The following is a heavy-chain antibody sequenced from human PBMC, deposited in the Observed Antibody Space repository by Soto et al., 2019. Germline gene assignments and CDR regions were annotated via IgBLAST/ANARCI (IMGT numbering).Heavy chain of an antibody. CDR1: GGSVTSDEDY. Sequence: SETLSLTCTVSGGSVTSDEDYWTWIRQSPRKGLEWIGYISNSGSTGYNPSLKTRLSMSVDRSKNQFTLRLTSVTAADTAVYFCATESGSTYGYFDHWGQGTQVTVSS. D-gene: IGHD5-18*01. J-gene: IGHJ4*02. CDR3: ATESGSTYGYFDH. V-gene: IGHV4-30-4*01. CDR2: ISNSGST.